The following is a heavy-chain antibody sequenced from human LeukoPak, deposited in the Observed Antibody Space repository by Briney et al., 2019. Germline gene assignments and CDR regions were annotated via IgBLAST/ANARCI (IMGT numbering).Heavy chain of an antibody. J-gene: IGHJ4*02. CDR2: IGGGGTE. D-gene: IGHD1-1*01. Sequence: GGSLRLSCAASGFTITTYAVNWVRQAPGKGLEWVSGIGGGGTEYYADSVKGRFIISSDSSQNLVRLQMNSLTVEDTAVYYCARAQRALDYWGQGTLVTVSS. CDR1: GFTITTYA. CDR3: ARAQRALDY. V-gene: IGHV3-23*01.